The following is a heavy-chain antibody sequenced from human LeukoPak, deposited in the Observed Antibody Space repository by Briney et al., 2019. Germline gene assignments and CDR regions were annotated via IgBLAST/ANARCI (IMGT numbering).Heavy chain of an antibody. D-gene: IGHD4-17*01. CDR1: GYTFTGYY. J-gene: IGHJ6*03. CDR3: ARDTYGPYYYYYYMDV. CDR2: INPNSGGT. V-gene: IGHV1-2*02. Sequence: ASVKVSCKASGYTFTGYYMHWVRQAPGQGLEWMGWINPNSGGTNYAQKFQGRVTMTRDTSISTAYMELSRLRSDDTAVYYCARDTYGPYYYYYYMDVWGKGTTVTVSS.